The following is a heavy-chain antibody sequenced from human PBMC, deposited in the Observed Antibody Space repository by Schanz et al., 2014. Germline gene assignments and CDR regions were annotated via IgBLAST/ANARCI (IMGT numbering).Heavy chain of an antibody. CDR1: GFTFSSYS. D-gene: IGHD5-12*01. J-gene: IGHJ4*02. V-gene: IGHV3-30*03. CDR2: ISYDGSNK. Sequence: QVQLVESGGGVVQPGRSLRLSCAVSGFTFSSYSMHWVRQAPGKGLEWVALISYDGSNKHYADSVKGRFTISRDNSKKTLYVQMNSLRAEDTAVYYCARDRPSGYALDFWGQGTLVTVSS. CDR3: ARDRPSGYALDF.